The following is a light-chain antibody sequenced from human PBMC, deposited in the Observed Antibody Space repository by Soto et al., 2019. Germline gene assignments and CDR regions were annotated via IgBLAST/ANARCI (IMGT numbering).Light chain of an antibody. Sequence: DIQLTQSPSSLSASVGDRITITCRAGQSIDKYLNWYQQKPGRAPKLLIYGASSLKSGIPSRFSGSGSGTDFTLTISSLQPEDFATYYCQQSYTSPQSTFGGGSEVE. CDR1: QSIDKY. CDR2: GAS. J-gene: IGKJ4*01. CDR3: QQSYTSPQST. V-gene: IGKV1-39*01.